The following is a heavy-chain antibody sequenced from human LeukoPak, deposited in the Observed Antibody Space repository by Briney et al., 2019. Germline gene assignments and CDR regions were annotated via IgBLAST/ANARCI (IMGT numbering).Heavy chain of an antibody. CDR3: ARDLAVTVTTPARKGMDV. J-gene: IGHJ6*02. V-gene: IGHV1-2*02. CDR1: EYTFSDNY. CDR2: INPNSGGT. Sequence: ASVKVSCKASEYTFSDNYIQWVRQAPGQGLEWMGWINPNSGGTKYAEKFRGRVTMTRDTSINTAYMELGRLSSDDTAVYYCARDLAVTVTTPARKGMDVWGQGTTVTVSS. D-gene: IGHD4-11*01.